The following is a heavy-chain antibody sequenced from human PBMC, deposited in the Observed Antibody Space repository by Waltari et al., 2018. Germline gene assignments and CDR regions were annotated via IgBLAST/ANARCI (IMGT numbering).Heavy chain of an antibody. CDR1: GYTFTSYG. V-gene: IGHV1-18*01. Sequence: QVQLVQSGAEVKKPGASVKVSCKASGYTFTSYGISWVRQAPGQGLEWRGWIIAYNGNTTYAQKLHGIVTMTTDTSTSTAYMELRILRSDDTAVYYCARPGGDYYYYGMDVWGQGTTVTVSS. CDR2: IIAYNGNT. J-gene: IGHJ6*02. CDR3: ARPGGDYYYYGMDV. D-gene: IGHD2-21*01.